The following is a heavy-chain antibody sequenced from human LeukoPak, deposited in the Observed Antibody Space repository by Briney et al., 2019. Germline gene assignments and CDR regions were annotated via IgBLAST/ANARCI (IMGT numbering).Heavy chain of an antibody. V-gene: IGHV1-2*02. Sequence: ASVKVSCKASGYTFTGYYMHWVRQAPGQGLEWMGWINPNSGGTNYARKFQGRVTMTRDTSISTAYMELSRLRFDDTAVYYCARGGSVVVPAGMRGWLDYWGQGTLVTVSS. D-gene: IGHD2-2*01. J-gene: IGHJ4*02. CDR2: INPNSGGT. CDR1: GYTFTGYY. CDR3: ARGGSVVVPAGMRGWLDY.